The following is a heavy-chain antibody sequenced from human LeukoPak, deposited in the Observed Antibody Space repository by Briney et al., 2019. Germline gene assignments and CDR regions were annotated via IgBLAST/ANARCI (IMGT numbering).Heavy chain of an antibody. CDR2: ISWNSGSI. CDR3: AKGQKWQLVLFDY. J-gene: IGHJ4*02. V-gene: IGHV3-9*01. CDR1: GFTFDDYA. Sequence: AGRSLRLSCAASGFTFDDYAMHWVRQAPGKGLEWVSGISWNSGSIGYADSVKGRFTISRDNAKNSVYLQMNSQRAEDTAVYYCAKGQKWQLVLFDYWGQGTLVTVSS. D-gene: IGHD6-6*01.